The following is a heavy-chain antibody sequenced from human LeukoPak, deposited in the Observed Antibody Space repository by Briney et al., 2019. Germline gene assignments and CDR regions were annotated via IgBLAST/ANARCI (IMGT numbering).Heavy chain of an antibody. CDR1: GFTFSSYS. CDR2: ISSGSSTI. D-gene: IGHD4-23*01. V-gene: IGHV3-48*04. Sequence: GGSLRLSCAASGFTFSSYSMNWVRQAPGKGLEWVSYISSGSSTIYYADSVKGRFTISRDNAKNSLYLQMNSLRAEDTAMYYCARDYYGGMGYWGQGTLVTVSS. J-gene: IGHJ4*02. CDR3: ARDYYGGMGY.